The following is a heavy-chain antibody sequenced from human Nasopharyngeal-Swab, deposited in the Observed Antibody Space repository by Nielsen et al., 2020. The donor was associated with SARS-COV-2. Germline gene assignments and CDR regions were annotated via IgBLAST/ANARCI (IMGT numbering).Heavy chain of an antibody. CDR2: TYYSGST. J-gene: IGHJ4*02. Sequence: SETLSLTCTVSGGSISSSSYYWGWIRQPPGEGLEWIGSTYYSGSTYYNPSLKSRVTISVDTSKNQFSLKLSSVTAADTAVYYCARHLRDGVVVAAPYYFDYWGQGTLVTVSS. CDR1: GGSISSSSYY. V-gene: IGHV4-39*01. CDR3: ARHLRDGVVVAAPYYFDY. D-gene: IGHD2-15*01.